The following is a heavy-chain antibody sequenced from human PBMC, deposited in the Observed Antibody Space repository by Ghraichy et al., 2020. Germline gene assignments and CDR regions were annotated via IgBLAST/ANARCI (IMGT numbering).Heavy chain of an antibody. CDR1: GFTFSNYW. CDR3: TTYRFESYGSAWRFFDY. D-gene: IGHD6-25*01. J-gene: IGHJ4*02. V-gene: IGHV3-7*01. CDR2: IDRDGSER. Sequence: GGSLNISCTASGFTFSNYWMVWVRQPPGKGLEWVANIDRDGSERNYVDSVRGRFTVSRDNAKNTLYLQMNNLEVEDTAVYYCTTYRFESYGSAWRFFDYWGQGVLVTVSS.